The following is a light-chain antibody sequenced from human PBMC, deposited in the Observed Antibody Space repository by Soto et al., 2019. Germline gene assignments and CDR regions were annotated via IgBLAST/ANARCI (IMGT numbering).Light chain of an antibody. CDR3: QQSYGTPWT. CDR1: QSITTY. V-gene: IGKV1-39*01. J-gene: IGKJ1*01. CDR2: AAS. Sequence: DIQMTQSPSSLSASVGDRVTVTCRASQSITTYLNWYQQKPGKAPKHLIYAASSLQSGVPSRFSGSASGTDFTLTITSLQPEDFATYICQQSYGTPWTFGQGTKVEIK.